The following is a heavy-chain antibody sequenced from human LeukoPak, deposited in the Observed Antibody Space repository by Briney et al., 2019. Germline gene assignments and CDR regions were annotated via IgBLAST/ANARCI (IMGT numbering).Heavy chain of an antibody. CDR3: ARDVIYYDSSGYCYYFDY. CDR2: IHTSGST. V-gene: IGHV4-4*07. D-gene: IGHD3-22*01. CDR1: GGSISSYY. Sequence: SETLSLTCTVSGGSISSYYWSWIRQPAGKGLEWIGRIHTSGSTNYNPSLKSRVTMSVDTSKNQFSLKLSSVTAADTAVYYCARDVIYYDSSGYCYYFDYWGQGTLVTVSS. J-gene: IGHJ4*02.